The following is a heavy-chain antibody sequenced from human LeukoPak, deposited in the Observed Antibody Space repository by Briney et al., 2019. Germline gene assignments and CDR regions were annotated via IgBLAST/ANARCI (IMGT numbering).Heavy chain of an antibody. CDR1: GGSFINYG. Sequence: SVKVSCKASGGSFINYGVSWVRQAPGQGLEYMGRFIFVFGTTNFAPKFRGRVTITSDESTSTAYMELTSLRSDDTAIYYCARDAAIFDSRGYYFLWWGQGTLVTVSS. CDR2: FIFVFGTT. V-gene: IGHV1-69*13. D-gene: IGHD3-22*01. J-gene: IGHJ4*02. CDR3: ARDAAIFDSRGYYFLW.